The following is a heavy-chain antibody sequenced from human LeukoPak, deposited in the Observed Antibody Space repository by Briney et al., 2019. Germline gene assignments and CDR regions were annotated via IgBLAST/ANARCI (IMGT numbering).Heavy chain of an antibody. CDR2: IYYGGST. D-gene: IGHD6-13*01. CDR3: ARHDGIAAAGSNFDY. J-gene: IGHJ4*02. V-gene: IGHV4-39*01. CDR1: GGSISSGSYY. Sequence: SETLSLTCTVSGGSISSGSYYWSWIRQPAGKGLEWIGNIYYGGSTYYNPSLKSRVTISVDTSKNQFSLKLSSVTAADTAVYYCARHDGIAAAGSNFDYWGQGTLVTVSS.